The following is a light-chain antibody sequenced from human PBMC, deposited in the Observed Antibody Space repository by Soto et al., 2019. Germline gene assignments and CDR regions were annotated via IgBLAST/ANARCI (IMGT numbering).Light chain of an antibody. CDR1: QSVSSSY. CDR3: QEYGSSNQT. V-gene: IGKV3-20*01. CDR2: GAS. Sequence: EIVLTQSPGTLSLSPGERATLSCRASQSVSSSYLAWYQQKPGQAPRLLIYGASSRATGIPDRFSGSGSGTDFTLTISRLEPEDFAVYYCQEYGSSNQTLGQGTKV. J-gene: IGKJ1*01.